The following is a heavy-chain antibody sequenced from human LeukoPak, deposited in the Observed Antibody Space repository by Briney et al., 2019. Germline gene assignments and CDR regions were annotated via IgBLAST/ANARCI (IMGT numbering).Heavy chain of an antibody. Sequence: GSLRLSCAASGFTFRSYGMSWVRQAPGKGLEWVSAISGSGGSTYYADSVKGRFTISRDNSKNTLYLEMNSLRAEDTAVYYCAIRVGAIRSSLRYFDYWGQGTLVTVSS. CDR2: ISGSGGST. CDR1: GFTFRSYG. CDR3: AIRVGAIRSSLRYFDY. J-gene: IGHJ4*02. D-gene: IGHD1-26*01. V-gene: IGHV3-23*01.